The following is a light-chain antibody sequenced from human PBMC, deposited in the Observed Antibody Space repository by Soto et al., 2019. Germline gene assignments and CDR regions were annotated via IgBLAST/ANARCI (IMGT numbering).Light chain of an antibody. CDR3: AAWDDSLSGYV. CDR2: NNS. Sequence: TQPPSASGTPGQRVTISCSGSSSNIGNNYVHWYQHLPGTAPRLLIHNNSQRPSGVPDRFSGSKSGTSASLAISGLRSEDEAEFYCAAWDDSLSGYVFGSGTKVTVL. J-gene: IGLJ1*01. CDR1: SSNIGNNY. V-gene: IGLV1-47*01.